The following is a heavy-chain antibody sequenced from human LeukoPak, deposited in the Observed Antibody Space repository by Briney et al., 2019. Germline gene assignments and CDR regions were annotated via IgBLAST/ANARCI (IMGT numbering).Heavy chain of an antibody. D-gene: IGHD1-1*01. CDR2: ISYDGSNK. Sequence: GGSLRLSCAASGFTFSSYAMHWVRQAPGKGLEWVAVISYDGSNKYYADSVKGRFTISRDNSKNTLYLQMNSLRAGDTAVYYWARARVNELFAFDIWGQGTMVTVSS. V-gene: IGHV3-30*04. CDR1: GFTFSSYA. J-gene: IGHJ3*02. CDR3: ARARVNELFAFDI.